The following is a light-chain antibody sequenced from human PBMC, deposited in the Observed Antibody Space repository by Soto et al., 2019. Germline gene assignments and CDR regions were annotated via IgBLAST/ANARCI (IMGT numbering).Light chain of an antibody. CDR3: QQYSDYSAHGLS. CDR2: DAS. CDR1: QPVITS. Sequence: DIQLTQSPSALSASIGDRVTITCRASQPVITSLAWYQHKPGEAPKLLIYDASILQTGVPSRFSGYASGTEFTLPSTSVQPDDFATYYCQQYSDYSAHGLSFGGGTKVGIK. V-gene: IGKV1-5*01. J-gene: IGKJ4*01.